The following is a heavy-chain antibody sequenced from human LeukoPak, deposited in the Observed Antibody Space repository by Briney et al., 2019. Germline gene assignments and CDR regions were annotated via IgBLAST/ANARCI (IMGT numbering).Heavy chain of an antibody. J-gene: IGHJ4*02. CDR2: ISGSGGST. CDR3: VRDGGSRHFDY. Sequence: GGSLRLSCAASGFTFSSYAMSWVRQAPGKGLEWVSAISGSGGSTYYADSVKGRFTISRDNSKNTLYLQMNSLRAEDTAVYYCVRDGGSRHFDYWGQGTLVTVSS. CDR1: GFTFSSYA. D-gene: IGHD1-26*01. V-gene: IGHV3-23*01.